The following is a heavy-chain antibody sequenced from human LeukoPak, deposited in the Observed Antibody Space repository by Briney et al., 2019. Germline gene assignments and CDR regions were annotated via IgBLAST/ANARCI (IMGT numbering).Heavy chain of an antibody. D-gene: IGHD6-19*01. CDR1: GFTFSSYA. V-gene: IGHV3-30-3*01. CDR3: ARSSIAVAGTGGEDY. J-gene: IGHJ4*02. Sequence: PGRSLRRSCAASGFTFSSYAMHWVRQAPGKGLEWVAVISYDGSNKYYADSVKGRFTISRDNSKNTLYLQMNSLRAEDTAVYYCARSSIAVAGTGGEDYWGQGTLVTVSS. CDR2: ISYDGSNK.